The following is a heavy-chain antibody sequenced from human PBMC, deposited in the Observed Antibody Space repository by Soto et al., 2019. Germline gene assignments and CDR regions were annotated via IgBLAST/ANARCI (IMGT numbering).Heavy chain of an antibody. CDR3: ARGYGAGSYFSDY. Sequence: EVQLVESGGGLMQPGGSLRLSCAASGFTVSSNFMTWVRQAPGKGLEWVSSSYGGGNSYYADSVKGRFTISRDDFKNTLYLQMNSLRAEDTAVYFCARGYGAGSYFSDYWGQGTLVTVSS. V-gene: IGHV3-53*01. D-gene: IGHD3-10*01. J-gene: IGHJ4*02. CDR2: SYGGGNS. CDR1: GFTVSSNF.